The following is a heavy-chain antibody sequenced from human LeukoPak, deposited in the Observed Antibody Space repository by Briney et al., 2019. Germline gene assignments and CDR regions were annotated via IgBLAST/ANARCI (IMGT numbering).Heavy chain of an antibody. CDR3: ARVSYYDSSGYYHN. Sequence: GASVKVSCKASGGTFSSYAISWVRQAPGQGLEWMGGIIPIFGTANYAQKFQGRVTITADESTSTAYMELSSLRSEDTAVYYCARVSYYDSSGYYHNWGQGTLVTVSS. D-gene: IGHD3-22*01. V-gene: IGHV1-69*13. CDR1: GGTFSSYA. CDR2: IIPIFGTA. J-gene: IGHJ4*02.